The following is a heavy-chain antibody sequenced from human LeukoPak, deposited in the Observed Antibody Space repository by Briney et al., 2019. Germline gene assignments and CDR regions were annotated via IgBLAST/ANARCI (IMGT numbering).Heavy chain of an antibody. CDR2: INTNTGNP. Sequence: ASVKVSCKTSGYTFTSYAISWVRQAPGQGLEWMGWINTNTGNPTYAQGFTGRYAFSLDTSVSTAYLQISGLQADDTAVYYCGRDPKLGIRGYTYGYIDYWDQGTLVTVSS. D-gene: IGHD5-18*01. J-gene: IGHJ4*02. CDR1: GYTFTSYA. CDR3: GRDPKLGIRGYTYGYIDY. V-gene: IGHV7-4-1*02.